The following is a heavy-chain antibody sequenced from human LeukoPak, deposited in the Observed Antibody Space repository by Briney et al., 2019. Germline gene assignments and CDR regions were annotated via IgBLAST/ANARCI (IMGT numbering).Heavy chain of an antibody. J-gene: IGHJ6*02. CDR2: IRSQGNDYAT. CDR1: GFTFSEYS. Sequence: GGSLRLSCAASGFTFSEYSFHWVRQASGKGLEWLGRIRSQGNDYATAYAASVQGRFSISRDDSKNTAFLQMNSLRAEDTAVYYCARCSGYGMDVWGQGTAVTVSS. CDR3: ARCSGYGMDV. V-gene: IGHV3-73*01. D-gene: IGHD3-10*02.